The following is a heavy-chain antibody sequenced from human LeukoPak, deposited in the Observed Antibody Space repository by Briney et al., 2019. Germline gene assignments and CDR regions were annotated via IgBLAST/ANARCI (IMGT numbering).Heavy chain of an antibody. CDR2: ISSSGSTI. CDR1: GFTFSSYE. J-gene: IGHJ3*02. V-gene: IGHV3-48*03. D-gene: IGHD3-3*01. Sequence: PEGSLRLSXAASGFTFSSYEMNWVRQAPGKGLEWASYISSSGSTIYYADSVKGRFTISRDNAKNSLYLQMNSLRAEDTAVYYCARKRRWSPGAFDIWGQGTMVTVSS. CDR3: ARKRRWSPGAFDI.